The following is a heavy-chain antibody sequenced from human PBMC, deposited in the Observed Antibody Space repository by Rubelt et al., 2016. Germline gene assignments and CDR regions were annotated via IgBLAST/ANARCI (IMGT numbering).Heavy chain of an antibody. J-gene: IGHJ4*02. CDR2: ISDYNGNT. V-gene: IGHV1-18*01. Sequence: QVQLVQSGAEVKKPGASVKVSCKASGYTFTSYGISWVRQAPGHGLEWMGWISDYNGNTNYAPKLQGRVTMTTDTSTSTGYMGLRSLRSDDTAVYYCARDPYGDRHHDYWGQGTLVTVSS. CDR3: ARDPYGDRHHDY. CDR1: GYTFTSYG. D-gene: IGHD4-17*01.